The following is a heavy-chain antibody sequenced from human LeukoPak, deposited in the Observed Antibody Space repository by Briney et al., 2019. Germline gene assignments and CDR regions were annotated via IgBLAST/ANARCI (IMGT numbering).Heavy chain of an antibody. CDR2: IHTSGST. J-gene: IGHJ5*02. V-gene: IGHV4-4*07. CDR1: GGSISSYY. Sequence: SETLSLTCTVSGGSISSYYWSWIRQPAGKGLEWIGRIHTSGSTNYNPSLKSRVTMSVDTSKNQFSLKLSSVTAADTAVYYCAREGTRFGELSGNWFDPWGQGTLVTVSS. D-gene: IGHD3-10*01. CDR3: AREGTRFGELSGNWFDP.